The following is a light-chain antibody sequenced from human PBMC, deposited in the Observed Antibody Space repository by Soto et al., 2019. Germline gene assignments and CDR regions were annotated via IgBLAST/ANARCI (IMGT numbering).Light chain of an antibody. V-gene: IGKV3-20*01. CDR1: QSINSSH. Sequence: IVLTQSPGTLSFSPGERATLSCRASQSINSSHLAWYQQKPGQASRLLIYGASSRATGIPDRFSGSGSGTDFTFTISRLEPEDFAVYYCQQYGSSPYTFGQGTKVDIK. CDR3: QQYGSSPYT. CDR2: GAS. J-gene: IGKJ2*01.